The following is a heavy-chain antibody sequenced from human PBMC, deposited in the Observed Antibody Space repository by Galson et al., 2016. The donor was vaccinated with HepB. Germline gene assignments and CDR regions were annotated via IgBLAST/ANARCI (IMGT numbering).Heavy chain of an antibody. CDR1: GFTFSNAW. V-gene: IGHV3-15*01. J-gene: IGHJ6*02. CDR2: IKSKTDGGTT. Sequence: SLRLSCAASGFTFSNAWMSWVRQAPGKGLEWVGRIKSKTDGGTTDYAAPVKGRFSISRDDSKNALYLQMNSLKTEDTAGYYCRYGMDVWGQGTTVTVSS. CDR3: RYGMDV.